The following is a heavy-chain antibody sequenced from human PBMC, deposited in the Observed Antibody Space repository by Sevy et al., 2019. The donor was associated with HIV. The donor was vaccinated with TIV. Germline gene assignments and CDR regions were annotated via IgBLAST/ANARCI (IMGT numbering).Heavy chain of an antibody. CDR1: GGSISSGGYY. Sequence: SETLSLTCTVSGGSISSGGYYWSWIRQHPGKGLEWIGYIYYSGSTYYNPSLKSRVTISVDTSKNQFSLRLSSVTAADTAVYYCARVKRGPTVTLYYYYGMDVWGQGTTVTVSS. CDR3: ARVKRGPTVTLYYYYGMDV. CDR2: IYYSGST. J-gene: IGHJ6*02. D-gene: IGHD4-17*01. V-gene: IGHV4-31*03.